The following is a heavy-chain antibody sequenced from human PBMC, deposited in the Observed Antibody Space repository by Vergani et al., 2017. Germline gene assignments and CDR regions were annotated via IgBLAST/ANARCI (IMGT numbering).Heavy chain of an antibody. V-gene: IGHV3-23*04. CDR3: AKGVRTSRGIYDSSGYYYVDY. CDR1: GFTFSSYA. CDR2: ISGSGGST. D-gene: IGHD3-22*01. J-gene: IGHJ4*02. Sequence: EVQLVESGGGLVQPGGSLRLSCAASGFTFSSYAMSWVRQAPGKGLEWVSAISGSGGSTYYADSVKGRFTISRDNSKNTLYLQMNSLRAEDTAVYYCAKGVRTSRGIYDSSGYYYVDYWGQGTLVTVSS.